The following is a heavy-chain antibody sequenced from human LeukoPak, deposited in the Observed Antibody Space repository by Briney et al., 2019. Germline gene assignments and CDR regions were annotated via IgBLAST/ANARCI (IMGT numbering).Heavy chain of an antibody. CDR1: GFPFSDYS. V-gene: IGHV3-48*04. Sequence: PGGSPRLSWTASGFPFSDYSINRVRPAPGKGLEWISYIGISSGNTKYADSVKGRFTISADNARNSLYLQMNSLRVEDTAVYYCARDHNYAFDNWGQGTLVSVSS. D-gene: IGHD1-1*01. CDR2: IGISSGNT. J-gene: IGHJ4*02. CDR3: ARDHNYAFDN.